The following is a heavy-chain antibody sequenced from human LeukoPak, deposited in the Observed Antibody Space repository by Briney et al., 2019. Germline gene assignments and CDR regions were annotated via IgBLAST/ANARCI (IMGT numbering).Heavy chain of an antibody. CDR2: VYTTGST. CDR1: GGSISSGSYY. CDR3: ARVWMREWSIDY. J-gene: IGHJ4*02. Sequence: SETLSLTCTVSGGSISSGSYYWSWIRQPAEKGLEWIGRVYTTGSTNYNPSLKSRVTISVDTSKNQFSLKLSSVTAADTAVYYCARVWMREWSIDYWGQGTLVTVSS. V-gene: IGHV4-61*02. D-gene: IGHD3-3*01.